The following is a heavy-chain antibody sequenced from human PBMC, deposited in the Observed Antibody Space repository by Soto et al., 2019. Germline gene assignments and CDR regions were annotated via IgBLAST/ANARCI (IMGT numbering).Heavy chain of an antibody. CDR1: GFTFTSFT. J-gene: IGHJ5*02. V-gene: IGHV3-30-3*01. CDR3: ARDRHYGDPNWFDP. Sequence: QVQLVESGGGVVQPGGSLSLSCATSGFTFTSFTMHWVRQAPGKGLEWIAVMSYDGARTDYADAVKGRFTISRDTSKNTLYLQMNNMRPDDTAMYSCARDRHYGDPNWFDPWGQGTLVTVSA. D-gene: IGHD4-17*01. CDR2: MSYDGART.